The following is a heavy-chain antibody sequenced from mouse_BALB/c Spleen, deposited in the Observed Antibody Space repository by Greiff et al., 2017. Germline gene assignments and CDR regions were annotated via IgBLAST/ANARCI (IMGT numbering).Heavy chain of an antibody. J-gene: IGHJ1*01. D-gene: IGHD2-4*01. CDR3: SRWGDYDGYWYFDV. Sequence: EVQLQESGGGLVQPGGSLRLSCATSGFTFTDYYMSWVRQPPGKALEWLGFIRNKANGYTTEYSASVKGRFTISRDNSQSILYLQMNTLRAEDSATYYWSRWGDYDGYWYFDVWGAGTTVTVSS. V-gene: IGHV7-3*02. CDR2: IRNKANGYTT. CDR1: GFTFTDYY.